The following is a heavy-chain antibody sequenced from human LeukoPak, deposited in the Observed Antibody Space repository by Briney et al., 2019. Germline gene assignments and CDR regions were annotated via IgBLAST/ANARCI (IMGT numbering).Heavy chain of an antibody. CDR2: ISAYNGNT. D-gene: IGHD6-13*01. CDR3: ARDPLGSSSWYSYYYYYMDV. Sequence: ASVKVSCKASGYTFTSYVISWVRQAPGQGLEWMGWISAYNGNTNYAQKLQGRVTMTTDTSTSTAYMELRSLRSDDTAVYYCARDPLGSSSWYSYYYYYMDVWGKGTTVTVSS. CDR1: GYTFTSYV. J-gene: IGHJ6*03. V-gene: IGHV1-18*01.